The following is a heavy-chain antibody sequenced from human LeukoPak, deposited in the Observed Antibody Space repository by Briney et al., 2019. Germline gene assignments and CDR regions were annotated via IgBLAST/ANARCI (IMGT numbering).Heavy chain of an antibody. CDR1: GGSISSNNW. Sequence: PSGTLSLTCAVSGGSISSNNWWSCVRQPPGKGLEWIGEIYHSGSINYNPSLKSRVTISVDKSKNQFSLKLSSVTAADTAVYYCARILAGHKGVYYFDYWGQGTLVTVSS. V-gene: IGHV4-4*02. CDR3: ARILAGHKGVYYFDY. J-gene: IGHJ4*02. D-gene: IGHD6-19*01. CDR2: IYHSGSI.